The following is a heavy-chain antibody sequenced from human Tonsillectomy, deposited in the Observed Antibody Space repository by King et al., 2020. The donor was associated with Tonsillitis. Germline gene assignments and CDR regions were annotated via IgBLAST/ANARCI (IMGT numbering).Heavy chain of an antibody. D-gene: IGHD3-9*01. V-gene: IGHV4-61*01. CDR2: IYHIGSL. Sequence: VQLQESGPGLVKPSETLSLTCNVSGGSVSSGSYYWTWIRQPPGKGLEWIGYIYHIGSLRYNPSLKSRVTISLDTSKNQFSLNLTSVTAADTAVYFCASRHDWDDYWGQGTLVTVSS. J-gene: IGHJ4*02. CDR3: ASRHDWDDY. CDR1: GGSVSSGSYY.